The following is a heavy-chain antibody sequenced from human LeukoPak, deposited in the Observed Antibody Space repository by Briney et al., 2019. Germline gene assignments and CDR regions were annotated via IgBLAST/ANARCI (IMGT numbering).Heavy chain of an antibody. Sequence: GGSLRLSCAASGFTFSSYWMHWVRHAPGKGMVWVSSINSDGSSTSYADSVKGRFTISRDNDKNRLYLQMNSLRAEDTAVYYCARERVGASMDVWGQGTTVTVSS. CDR2: INSDGSST. D-gene: IGHD1-26*01. V-gene: IGHV3-74*01. J-gene: IGHJ6*02. CDR3: ARERVGASMDV. CDR1: GFTFSSYW.